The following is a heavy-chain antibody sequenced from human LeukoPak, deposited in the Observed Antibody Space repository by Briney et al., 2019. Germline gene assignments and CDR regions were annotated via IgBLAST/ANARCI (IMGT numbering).Heavy chain of an antibody. D-gene: IGHD3-22*01. CDR2: IGTAGDT. Sequence: GGSLRLSCAASGFTFSSYDMHWVRQATGKGLEWVSAIGTAGDTYYPGSVKGRFTISRENAENSLYLQMNSLRAGDTAVYYCARGRYYYDTYYFDYWGQGTLVTVSS. CDR3: ARGRYYYDTYYFDY. V-gene: IGHV3-13*01. J-gene: IGHJ4*02. CDR1: GFTFSSYD.